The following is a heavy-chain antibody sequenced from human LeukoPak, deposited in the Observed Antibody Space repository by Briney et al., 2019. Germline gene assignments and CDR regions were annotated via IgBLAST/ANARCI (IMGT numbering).Heavy chain of an antibody. CDR3: VRDNPRQQGFAY. D-gene: IGHD6-13*01. V-gene: IGHV3-9*01. CDR2: ISWNSGSI. J-gene: IGHJ4*02. Sequence: SLRLSCAASGFTFDDYAMHWVRQAPGKGLEWVSGISWNSGSIGYADSVKGRFTISRDNAKNSLYLQMNSLRAEDTAVYYCVRDNPRQQGFAYWGQGTLVTVSS. CDR1: GFTFDDYA.